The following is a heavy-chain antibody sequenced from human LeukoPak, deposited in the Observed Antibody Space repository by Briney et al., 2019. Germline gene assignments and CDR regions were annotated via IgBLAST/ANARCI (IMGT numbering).Heavy chain of an antibody. D-gene: IGHD4-11*01. J-gene: IGHJ5*02. V-gene: IGHV1-18*01. CDR3: ARVGYDYSNRISWFDP. Sequence: ASVKVSCKASGYTFTSYGISWVRQAPGQGLEWMGWISAYNGNTNYAQKLQGRVTMTTDTSTSTAYMELRSLRSDDTAVYYCARVGYDYSNRISWFDPWGQGTLVTVSS. CDR2: ISAYNGNT. CDR1: GYTFTSYG.